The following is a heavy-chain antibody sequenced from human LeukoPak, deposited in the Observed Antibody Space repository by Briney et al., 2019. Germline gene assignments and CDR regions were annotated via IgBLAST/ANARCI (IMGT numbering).Heavy chain of an antibody. CDR3: IRDFRSADL. CDR2: IYVDGRTT. J-gene: IGHJ5*02. Sequence: PGGSLRLSCVASGFTFSNYWMHWVRQPPGKGLVWVSRIYVDGRTTNYADSVKGQFTICRDNAKNTVYLEMNSLSVEDTATYYCIRDFRSADLWGQGTLVTVTS. CDR1: GFTFSNYW. V-gene: IGHV3-74*01.